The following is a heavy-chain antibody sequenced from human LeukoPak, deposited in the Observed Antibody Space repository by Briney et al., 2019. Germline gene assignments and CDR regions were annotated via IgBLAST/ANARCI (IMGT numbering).Heavy chain of an antibody. CDR1: GGSISSYC. CDR3: ARHLGDAFDI. CDR2: IYYSGST. Sequence: PSETLSLTCTVSGGSISSYCWSWIRQPPGKGLEWIGYIYYSGSTNYNPSLKSRVTISVDTSKNQFSLKLSSVTAADTAVYYCARHLGDAFDIWGQGTMVTVSS. D-gene: IGHD7-27*01. J-gene: IGHJ3*02. V-gene: IGHV4-59*08.